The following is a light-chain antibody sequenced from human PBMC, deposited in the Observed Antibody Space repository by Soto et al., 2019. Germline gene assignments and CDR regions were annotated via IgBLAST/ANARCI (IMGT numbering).Light chain of an antibody. Sequence: QSALTQPASVSGSPGQSITISCTGTSSDVGGYDYVSWYQLHPGKAPKLMVFEVSNRPSGVSYRFSGSKSGNTASLTISGLQADDEADYFCSSYSISTAYLFGTGTKLTV. CDR2: EVS. V-gene: IGLV2-14*01. CDR1: SSDVGGYDY. CDR3: SSYSISTAYL. J-gene: IGLJ1*01.